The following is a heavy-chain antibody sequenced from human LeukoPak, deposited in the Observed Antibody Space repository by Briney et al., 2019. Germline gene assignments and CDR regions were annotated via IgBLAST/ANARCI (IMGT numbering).Heavy chain of an antibody. V-gene: IGHV3-9*01. Sequence: GGSLRLSCAASGFTFDDYAMHWVRQAPGKGLEWVSGISWNSGSIGYADSVKGRFTISRDNAKNTVYLQMNSLRAEDTAVYYCAKVGDFDWLLSYFDYWGQGTLVTVSS. CDR3: AKVGDFDWLLSYFDY. J-gene: IGHJ4*02. CDR2: ISWNSGSI. D-gene: IGHD3-9*01. CDR1: GFTFDDYA.